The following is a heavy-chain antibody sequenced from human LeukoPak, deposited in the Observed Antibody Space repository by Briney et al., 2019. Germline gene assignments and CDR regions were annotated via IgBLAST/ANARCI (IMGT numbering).Heavy chain of an antibody. D-gene: IGHD7-27*01. CDR3: ARGPQTLGWYFDL. J-gene: IGHJ2*01. CDR2: IGKSPSYT. V-gene: IGHV3-11*05. Sequence: GGSLRLSCAASGFTLSDYYMSWIRQAPGKGLEWVSYIGKSPSYTSYADSVKGRFTISRDNAKNSLDLQMNSLRAEDTAVCYCARGPQTLGWYFDLWGRGTLVTVFS. CDR1: GFTLSDYY.